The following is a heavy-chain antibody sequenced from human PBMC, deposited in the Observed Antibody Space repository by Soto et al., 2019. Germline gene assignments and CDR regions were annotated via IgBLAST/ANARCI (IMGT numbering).Heavy chain of an antibody. CDR3: AKDRVYSGYDWYYFDY. J-gene: IGHJ4*02. Sequence: PGGSLRLSCAASGFTFSSYAMSWVRQAPGKGLEWVSAISGSGGSTYYADSVKGRFTISRDNSKNTLYLQMNSLRAEDTAVYYCAKDRVYSGYDWYYFDYWGQGTLVTVS. CDR2: ISGSGGST. V-gene: IGHV3-23*01. CDR1: GFTFSSYA. D-gene: IGHD5-12*01.